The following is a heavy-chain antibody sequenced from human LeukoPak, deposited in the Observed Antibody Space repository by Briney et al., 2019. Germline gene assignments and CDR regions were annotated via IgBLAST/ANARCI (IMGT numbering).Heavy chain of an antibody. J-gene: IGHJ4*02. CDR2: INGDGSTT. CDR3: AKGSGYCSGGSCYSGGGIDY. Sequence: PGGSLRLSCTASGFTFSTYWINWVRQSPGKGLVWVALINGDGSTTTHADSVKGRFTISRDNAKNSLYLQMNSLRAEDTALYYCAKGSGYCSGGSCYSGGGIDYWGQGTLVTVSS. D-gene: IGHD2-15*01. CDR1: GFTFSTYW. V-gene: IGHV3-74*03.